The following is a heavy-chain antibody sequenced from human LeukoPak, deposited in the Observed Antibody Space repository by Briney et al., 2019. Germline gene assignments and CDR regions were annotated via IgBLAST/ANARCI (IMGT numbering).Heavy chain of an antibody. CDR3: AKARGNLRANYFDY. J-gene: IGHJ4*02. Sequence: GGSLRLSCAASGFTFSSYSMNWVRQAPGKGLEWVSSISSSSYIYYADSVKGRFAISRDNAKNSLYLQMNSLRAEDTAVYYCAKARGNLRANYFDYWGQGTLVTVSS. D-gene: IGHD1-14*01. CDR2: ISSSSYI. CDR1: GFTFSSYS. V-gene: IGHV3-21*01.